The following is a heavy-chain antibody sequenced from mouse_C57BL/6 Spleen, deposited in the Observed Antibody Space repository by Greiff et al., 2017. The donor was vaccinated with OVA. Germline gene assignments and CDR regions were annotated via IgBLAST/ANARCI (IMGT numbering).Heavy chain of an antibody. Sequence: EVKLQESGGGLVKPGGSLKLSCAASGFTFSSYAMSWVRQTPEKRLEWVATISDGGSYTYYPDNVKGRFTISRDNAKNNLYLQMSHLKSEDTAMYYCARDGWDGYFDYWGQGTTLTVSS. V-gene: IGHV5-4*01. CDR1: GFTFSSYA. CDR2: ISDGGSYT. D-gene: IGHD4-1*01. CDR3: ARDGWDGYFDY. J-gene: IGHJ2*01.